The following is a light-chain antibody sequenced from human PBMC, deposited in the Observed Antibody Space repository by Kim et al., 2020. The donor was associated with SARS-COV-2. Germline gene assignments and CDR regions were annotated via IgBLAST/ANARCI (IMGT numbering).Light chain of an antibody. V-gene: IGLV4-69*01. Sequence: SVKLTCSLSSGHSSYAIAWHQQQPEKGPRYLMKLNSDGSHSKGDGIPDRFSGSSSGAERYLTISSLQSEDEADYYCQTWGTDILWVFGGGTKLTVL. CDR3: QTWGTDILWV. CDR2: LNSDGSH. J-gene: IGLJ3*02. CDR1: SGHSSYA.